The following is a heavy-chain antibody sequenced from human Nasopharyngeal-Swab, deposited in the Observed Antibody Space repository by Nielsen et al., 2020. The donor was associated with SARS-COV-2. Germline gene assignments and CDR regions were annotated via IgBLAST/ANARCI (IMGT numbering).Heavy chain of an antibody. V-gene: IGHV4-4*02. CDR3: VRHRESSGWCFQH. CDR2: IHHSGIT. J-gene: IGHJ1*01. CDR1: GASSGSGTW. D-gene: IGHD6-19*01. Sequence: GSLRLSCAVSGASSGSGTWWSWVRQPPGKGLEWFGQIHHSGITNYNPSVKSRVIISLDNSKTQFSLKVTSVTAADTAVYYCVRHRESSGWCFQHWGQGTLVTVSS.